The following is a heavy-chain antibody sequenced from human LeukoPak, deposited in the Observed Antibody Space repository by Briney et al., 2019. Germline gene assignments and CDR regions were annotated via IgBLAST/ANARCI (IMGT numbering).Heavy chain of an antibody. J-gene: IGHJ4*02. CDR1: GFTFSDYY. D-gene: IGHD3-22*01. V-gene: IGHV3-11*04. Sequence: GGSLRLSCAASGFTFSDYYMSWIRQVPGKGLEWVSYIGRSGTTIHYADSVKGRFTISWDNAKKSLYLQMNSLRAEDTAVYYCAGGYSPYYFDYWGQGTLVTVSS. CDR2: IGRSGTTI. CDR3: AGGYSPYYFDY.